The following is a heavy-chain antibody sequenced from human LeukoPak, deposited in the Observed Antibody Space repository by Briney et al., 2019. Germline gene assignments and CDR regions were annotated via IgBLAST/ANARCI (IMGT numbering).Heavy chain of an antibody. D-gene: IGHD4-17*01. CDR1: GYNFTTYW. CDR2: IYPGDSDT. CDR3: ARLSRETTVTTWFDP. V-gene: IGHV5-51*01. J-gene: IGHJ5*02. Sequence: GESRHISCKGSGYNFTTYWIGWVRQMPGKGLEWMGIIYPGDSDTIYSPSFQGQVTISADKSINTAYLQWSSLKASDTAMYYCARLSRETTVTTWFDPWGHGTLVTVSS.